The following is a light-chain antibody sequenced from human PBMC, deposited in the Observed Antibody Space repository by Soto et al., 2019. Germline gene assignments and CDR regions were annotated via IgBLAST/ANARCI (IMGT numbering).Light chain of an antibody. Sequence: EIGMTQSPATLSVSPGERATRACRASQSVNSNLAWYQQKPGQAPRLLIYCASTRATGISARFSGSGSGTEFTLTISSLQSEDFAVYYCQQYDDWPRTFGPGTKVDIK. CDR3: QQYDDWPRT. J-gene: IGKJ3*01. CDR1: QSVNSN. V-gene: IGKV3-15*01. CDR2: CAS.